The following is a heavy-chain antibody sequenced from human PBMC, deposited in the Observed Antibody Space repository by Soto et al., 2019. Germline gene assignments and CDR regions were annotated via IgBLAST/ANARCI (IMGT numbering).Heavy chain of an antibody. J-gene: IGHJ4*02. D-gene: IGHD6-19*01. CDR1: GITFTNAW. CDR3: TAGWPLIAY. V-gene: IGHV3-15*07. CDR2: VKSNTHGAAT. Sequence: EVQLVESGGGLARPGESLRLSCAGTGITFTNAWLNWVRQAPGKWLEWVGRVKSNTHGAATDYAAPVQGRFTISRDDSITTLVLQMNSLKTEYTDMYYCTAGWPLIAYWGQGTLATVSS.